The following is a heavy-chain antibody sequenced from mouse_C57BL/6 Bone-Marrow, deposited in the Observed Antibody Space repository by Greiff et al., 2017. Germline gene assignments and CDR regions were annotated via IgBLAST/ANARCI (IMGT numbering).Heavy chain of an antibody. J-gene: IGHJ4*01. Sequence: VQGVELGPGLVAPSQSLSITCTVSGFSLTSYAISWVRQPPGKGLEWLGVIWTGGGTNYNSALKSRLSISKDNSKSQVFLKMNSLQTDDTARYYCARKGDYDYDVLYYYAMDYWGQGTSVTVSS. D-gene: IGHD2-4*01. CDR3: ARKGDYDYDVLYYYAMDY. CDR1: GFSLTSYA. V-gene: IGHV2-9-1*01. CDR2: IWTGGGT.